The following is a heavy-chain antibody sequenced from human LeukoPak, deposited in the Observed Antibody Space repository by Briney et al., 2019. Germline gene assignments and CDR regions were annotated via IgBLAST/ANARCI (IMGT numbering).Heavy chain of an antibody. Sequence: GESLKISCAASGFTFSSYAMNWVRQAPGKGLEWVSGISSSGGTTYYADSVKGRFTISRDNSKNTLYLQMNSLRGEDTAVYYCAKEDPGATFDCWGQGTLVTVSS. CDR1: GFTFSSYA. CDR3: AKEDPGATFDC. V-gene: IGHV3-23*01. D-gene: IGHD1-26*01. J-gene: IGHJ4*02. CDR2: ISSSGGTT.